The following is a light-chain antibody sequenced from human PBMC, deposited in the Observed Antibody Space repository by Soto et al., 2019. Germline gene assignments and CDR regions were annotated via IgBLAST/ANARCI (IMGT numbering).Light chain of an antibody. J-gene: IGLJ2*01. CDR3: ATWDGRLSAVV. CDR1: SSNTGNNF. Sequence: QSVLTQPPSVSAAPGQKVTISCSGTSSNTGNNFVSWYRQFPGTAPELLIFEDNKRPSAISDRFSGSKSGTSATLAITGLLSGDEADYHCATWDGRLSAVVFGGGTKLTVL. V-gene: IGLV1-51*02. CDR2: EDN.